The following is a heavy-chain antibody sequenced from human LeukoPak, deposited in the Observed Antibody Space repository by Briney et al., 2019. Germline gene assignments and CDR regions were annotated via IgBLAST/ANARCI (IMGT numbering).Heavy chain of an antibody. J-gene: IGHJ4*02. CDR2: IYPSDSDT. D-gene: IGHD1-26*01. V-gene: IGHV5-51*01. CDR1: GYSFTNSW. CDR3: ARPGGSLSDLDY. Sequence: GESLKISCKGSGYSFTNSWIGWVRQMHGKGLEWMGVIYPSDSDTRYSPSFQGQVTISVDKSISTAYLQWSSLKASDSAMYFCARPGGSLSDLDYWGQGTLVTVSS.